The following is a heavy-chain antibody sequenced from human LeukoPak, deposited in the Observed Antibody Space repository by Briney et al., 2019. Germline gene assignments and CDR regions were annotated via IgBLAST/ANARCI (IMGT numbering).Heavy chain of an antibody. D-gene: IGHD2-8*01. J-gene: IGHJ4*02. Sequence: GESLKISCKGSGYSFTSYWIGWVRQMPGKGLEWMGIIYPGDSDTRYSPSFQGQVTISADKSISTAYLQWSSLKASDTATYYCARGYYCTNGVCSDTSFDYWGQGTLVTVSS. V-gene: IGHV5-51*01. CDR2: IYPGDSDT. CDR3: ARGYYCTNGVCSDTSFDY. CDR1: GYSFTSYW.